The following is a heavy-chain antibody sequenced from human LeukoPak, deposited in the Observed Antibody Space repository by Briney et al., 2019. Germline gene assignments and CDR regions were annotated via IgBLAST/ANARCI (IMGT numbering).Heavy chain of an antibody. J-gene: IGHJ4*02. V-gene: IGHV1-2*02. Sequence: GASVKVSCKASGYTFTGYYMHWVRQAPGQGLEWMGWINPNSGGTNYAQKFQGRVTMTRDTSISTAYMELSRLRSDDTAVYYCARPRSWGSGWYDYFDYWGQGTLVTVSS. CDR2: INPNSGGT. CDR3: ARPRSWGSGWYDYFDY. D-gene: IGHD6-19*01. CDR1: GYTFTGYY.